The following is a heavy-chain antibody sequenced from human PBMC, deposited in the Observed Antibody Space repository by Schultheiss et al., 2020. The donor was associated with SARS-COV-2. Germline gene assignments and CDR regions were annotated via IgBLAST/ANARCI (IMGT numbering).Heavy chain of an antibody. D-gene: IGHD3-16*01. CDR1: GFTFSSYA. V-gene: IGHV3-30*04. J-gene: IGHJ3*02. CDR3: ARGDGAFDI. CDR2: ISYDGSNK. Sequence: GGSLRLSCAASGFTFSSYAMHWVRQAPGKGLEWVAVISYDGSNKYYADSVKGRFTISRDNSKNTLYLQMNSLRAEDTAVYYCARGDGAFDIWGQGTMVTVAS.